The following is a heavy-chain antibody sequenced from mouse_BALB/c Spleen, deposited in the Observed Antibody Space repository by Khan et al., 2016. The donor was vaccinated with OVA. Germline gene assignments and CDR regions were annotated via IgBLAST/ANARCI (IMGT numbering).Heavy chain of an antibody. J-gene: IGHJ2*01. V-gene: IGHV3-2*02. Sequence: EVQLQESGPGLVKPSQSLSLTCTVTGYSITSCYGWNCIRQLPGNKLEWMGYISYSGSTYYKPFLKSRISITRDTSKNQFFLQLNSVTTEDTATYYCARTARIKYWGQGTTLTVAS. D-gene: IGHD1-2*01. CDR3: ARTARIKY. CDR1: GYSITSCYG. CDR2: ISYSGST.